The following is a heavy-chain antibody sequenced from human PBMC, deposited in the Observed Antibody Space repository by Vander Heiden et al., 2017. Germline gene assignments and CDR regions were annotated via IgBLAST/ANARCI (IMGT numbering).Heavy chain of an antibody. CDR1: GYTFTSYA. V-gene: IGHV1-8*01. J-gene: IGHJ4*02. Sequence: QVQLVQSGAEVKKPGASVKVSCKASGYTFTSYAINWVRQATGQGLEWMGWMNPNSGNTGYAQKFQGRVTMTRNTSISTAYMELSSLRSEDTAVYYCARGASDGYSYGFIVDYWGQGTLVTVSS. CDR2: MNPNSGNT. CDR3: ARGASDGYSYGFIVDY. D-gene: IGHD5-18*01.